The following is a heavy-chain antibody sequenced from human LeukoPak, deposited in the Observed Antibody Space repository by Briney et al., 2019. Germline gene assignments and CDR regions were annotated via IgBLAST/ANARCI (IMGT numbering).Heavy chain of an antibody. CDR1: GYTLTNYY. V-gene: IGHV1-46*01. J-gene: IGHJ4*02. CDR2: INPSGGST. Sequence: ASVKVSCKASGYTLTNYYMHWVRQAPGQGLEWMGIINPSGGSTTYAQKFQGRVTMTRDMSTSTVYMGLSRLRSDDTAVYYCARAAPWFGEFHGGFDYWGQGTLVTVSS. CDR3: ARAAPWFGEFHGGFDY. D-gene: IGHD3-10*01.